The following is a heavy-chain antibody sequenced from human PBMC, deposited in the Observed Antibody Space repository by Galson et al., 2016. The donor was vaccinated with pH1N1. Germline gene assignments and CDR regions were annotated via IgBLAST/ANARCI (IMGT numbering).Heavy chain of an antibody. D-gene: IGHD3-16*02. CDR2: IKEDGSET. CDR3: ARAIGSRSAY. V-gene: IGHV3-7*04. Sequence: SLRLSCAASGFTFSNYWMHWVRQVPGKGLEWVANIKEDGSETYYVDSVRGRFTISRDNAKNSLYLQMNSLRDEDTAVYYCARAIGSRSAYWGQGTLVTVSP. CDR1: GFTFSNYW. J-gene: IGHJ4*02.